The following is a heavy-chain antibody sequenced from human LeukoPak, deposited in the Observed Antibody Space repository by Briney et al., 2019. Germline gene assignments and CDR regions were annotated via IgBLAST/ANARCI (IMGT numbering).Heavy chain of an antibody. D-gene: IGHD3-10*01. Sequence: TSETLSLTCAVYGGSFSGYYWSCIRQSPGKGLEWIGEINHSGSTNYNPSLKSRVTMSVDTSKNQFSLNLSSVTAADTAVYYCHLVRGGGYFDYWGQGTLVTVSS. CDR1: GGSFSGYY. CDR3: HLVRGGGYFDY. J-gene: IGHJ4*02. V-gene: IGHV4-34*01. CDR2: INHSGST.